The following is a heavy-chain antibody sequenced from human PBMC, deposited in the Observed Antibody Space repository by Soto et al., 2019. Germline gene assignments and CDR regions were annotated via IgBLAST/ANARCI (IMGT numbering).Heavy chain of an antibody. D-gene: IGHD1-1*01. CDR3: ANPIPKTGTTLGF. CDR1: GFTFSNFA. CDR2: ISGSGDDT. V-gene: IGHV3-23*01. Sequence: QLLESGGGFVQPGGSLRLSCVASGFTFSNFAMAWVRQAPGEGLEWVSAISGSGDDTFYADSMKGRFTISRDNSKDTLYLQINSLRAEDTAVYYCANPIPKTGTTLGFWGQGTLVTVCS. J-gene: IGHJ4*02.